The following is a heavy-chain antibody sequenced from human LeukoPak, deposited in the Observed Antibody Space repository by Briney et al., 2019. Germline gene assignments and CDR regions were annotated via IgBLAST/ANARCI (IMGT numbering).Heavy chain of an antibody. CDR2: IYPSGST. D-gene: IGHD6-13*01. Sequence: SETLSLTCTVSGGSISDYYWNWVRQPAGTGLEWIGRIYPSGSTNYNPSLESRLTMSVDTSKNQFSLKLSSVTAADTAVYYCARDRYSSSWSFDYWGRGTLVTVSS. CDR3: ARDRYSSSWSFDY. V-gene: IGHV4-4*07. CDR1: GGSISDYY. J-gene: IGHJ4*02.